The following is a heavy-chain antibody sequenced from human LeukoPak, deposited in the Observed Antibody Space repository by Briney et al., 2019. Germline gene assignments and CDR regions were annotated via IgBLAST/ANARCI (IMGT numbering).Heavy chain of an antibody. D-gene: IGHD3-10*01. Sequence: GGSLRLSCAASGFTFSSYSMNWVRQAPGKGLEWVSSISSSSSYIYYADSVKGRFTISRDNAKNSLYLRMNSLRAEDMAVYYCARDYLAGGFDPWGQGTLVTVSS. CDR1: GFTFSSYS. V-gene: IGHV3-21*01. J-gene: IGHJ5*02. CDR2: ISSSSSYI. CDR3: ARDYLAGGFDP.